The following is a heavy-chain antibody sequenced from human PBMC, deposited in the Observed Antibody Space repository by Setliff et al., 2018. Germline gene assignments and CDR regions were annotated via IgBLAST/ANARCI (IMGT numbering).Heavy chain of an antibody. Sequence: SSETLSLTCAVSGAAISTYHWSWLRQPPGKGLEWIGYVSYGGSTKYNPSLESRVTISLDAPKNQFSLKLTSVTAADTAVYYCARTGTTYYYSCMDVWGKGTTVTSP. J-gene: IGHJ6*03. CDR3: ARTGTTYYYSCMDV. CDR2: VSYGGST. CDR1: GAAISTYH. D-gene: IGHD3-22*01. V-gene: IGHV4-59*08.